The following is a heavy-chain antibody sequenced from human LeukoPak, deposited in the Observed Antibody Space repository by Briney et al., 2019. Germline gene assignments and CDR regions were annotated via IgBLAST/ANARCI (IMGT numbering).Heavy chain of an antibody. V-gene: IGHV4-34*01. Sequence: SETLSLTCAVYGGSFSGYYWSWIRQPPGKGLEWIGDINHSGSTNYNPSLKSRVTISVDTSKNQFSLKLSSVTAADTAVYYCARVSPNYYDSIGYPYYFDYWGQGTLVTVSS. CDR2: INHSGST. J-gene: IGHJ4*02. CDR3: ARVSPNYYDSIGYPYYFDY. CDR1: GGSFSGYY. D-gene: IGHD3-22*01.